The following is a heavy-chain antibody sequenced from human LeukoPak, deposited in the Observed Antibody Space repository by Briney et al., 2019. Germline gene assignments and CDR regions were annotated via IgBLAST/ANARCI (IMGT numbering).Heavy chain of an antibody. V-gene: IGHV3-53*01. CDR2: LHRSDST. D-gene: IGHD2-21*01. J-gene: IGHJ4*02. CDR3: ARIYGDGYPLDY. Sequence: PGGSLRLSCAASGFPVGSNYMSWVRQAPGKGLEWVSVLHRSDSTYYADSVKGRFTISRDNSKNTLYLQMNSLRAEDTAVYYCARIYGDGYPLDYWGQGTLVTVSS. CDR1: GFPVGSNY.